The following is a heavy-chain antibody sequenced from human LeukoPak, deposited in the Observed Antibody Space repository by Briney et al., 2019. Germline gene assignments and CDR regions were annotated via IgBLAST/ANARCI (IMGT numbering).Heavy chain of an antibody. Sequence: ASVKVSCKASGYTFIIYEIQWVRQAPGQGLEWVGWMRPRYGNTAYAQSFQGRVTITRDTSIDTVYMELSGLRSEDTAVYYCARVGAGEGGIDYWAQGTLNTVSS. V-gene: IGHV1-8*03. D-gene: IGHD3-10*01. CDR1: GYTFIIYE. CDR2: MRPRYGNT. J-gene: IGHJ4*02. CDR3: ARVGAGEGGIDY.